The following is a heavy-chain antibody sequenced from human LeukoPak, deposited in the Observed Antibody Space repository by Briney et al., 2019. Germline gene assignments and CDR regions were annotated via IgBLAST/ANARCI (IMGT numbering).Heavy chain of an antibody. D-gene: IGHD3-10*01. CDR2: IYYSGST. V-gene: IGHV4-4*07. J-gene: IGHJ3*02. CDR1: GDSISSYY. CDR3: ARSRGLVRNAFDI. Sequence: SETLSLTCTVPGDSISSYYWSWIRQPAGKGLEWIGSIYYSGSTYYNPSLKSRVTISVDTSKNQFSLKLSSVTAADTAVYYCARSRGLVRNAFDIWGQGTMVTVSS.